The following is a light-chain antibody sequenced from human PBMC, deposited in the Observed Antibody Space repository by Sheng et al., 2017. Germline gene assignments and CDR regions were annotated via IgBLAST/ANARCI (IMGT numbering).Light chain of an antibody. CDR2: DAS. CDR1: QSLSNF. V-gene: IGKV3-11*01. Sequence: EIVLTQFPATLSLSPGDRATLSCRASQSLSNFLAWYQHKPGQSPRLLIFDASKRATGIPARFSGSGSGTEFSLTISSLEPEDFAVYYCQSRGNWPPHTFGQGTKLEI. J-gene: IGKJ2*01. CDR3: QSRGNWPPHT.